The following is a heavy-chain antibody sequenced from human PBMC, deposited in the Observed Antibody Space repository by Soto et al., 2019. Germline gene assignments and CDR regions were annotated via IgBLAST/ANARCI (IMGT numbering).Heavy chain of an antibody. J-gene: IGHJ4*02. D-gene: IGHD2-21*01. CDR2: IYYSGST. Sequence: QVQLQESGPGLVKPSQTLSLTCTVSGGSISSGGYYWSWIRQHPGKGLEWIGYIYYSGSTYYNPSLKSTVTISVDTSKTEFSPKMSSVTAADTAVYYCAGEKNHDCCFLDYWGQGTLVTVSS. V-gene: IGHV4-31*01. CDR3: AGEKNHDCCFLDY. CDR1: GGSISSGGYY.